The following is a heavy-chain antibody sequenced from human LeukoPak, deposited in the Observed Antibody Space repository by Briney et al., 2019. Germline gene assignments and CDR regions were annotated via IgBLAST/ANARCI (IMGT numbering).Heavy chain of an antibody. D-gene: IGHD2-21*02. V-gene: IGHV3-21*04. J-gene: IGHJ4*02. CDR2: ISSSSSYI. CDR1: GFTFSTYS. CDR3: VRDPSAFCGGDCPDY. Sequence: GGSLRPSCAASGFTFSTYSMSWVRQAPGKGREWVSSISSSSSYIYYAASVTGRFTISRDNANNSLYLQMNSLRAEDTAVYYWVRDPSAFCGGDCPDYWGQGTLVTVSS.